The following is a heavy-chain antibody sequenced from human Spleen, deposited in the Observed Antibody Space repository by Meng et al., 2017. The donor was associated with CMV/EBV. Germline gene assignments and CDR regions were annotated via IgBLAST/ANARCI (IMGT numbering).Heavy chain of an antibody. CDR1: TSGAG. J-gene: IGHJ4*02. D-gene: IGHD3-16*02. V-gene: IGHV2-5*01. CDR2: IYWNDDK. Sequence: TSGAGVGWIRQPPGRALEWLALIYWNDDKNYSPSLNNRLTITKDTSRNQVALTMTNVDPADTATYYCAHSRQYYDYVWGNYRKIFDSWGLGALVTVSS. CDR3: AHSRQYYDYVWGNYRKIFDS.